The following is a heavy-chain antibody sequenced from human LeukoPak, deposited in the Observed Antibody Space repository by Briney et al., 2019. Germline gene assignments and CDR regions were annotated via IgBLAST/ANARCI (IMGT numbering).Heavy chain of an antibody. D-gene: IGHD6-19*01. V-gene: IGHV3-23*01. CDR1: GFTFSAYW. CDR2: ISSSDNST. Sequence: GGSLRLSCAASGFTFSAYWMNWVRQAPGKGLEWVSIISSSDNSTYYADSVKGRFTISRDNSKNTLYLQMNTLRAEDTAVYYCAKRAVAGTGRAFDYWGQGTLVTVSS. CDR3: AKRAVAGTGRAFDY. J-gene: IGHJ4*02.